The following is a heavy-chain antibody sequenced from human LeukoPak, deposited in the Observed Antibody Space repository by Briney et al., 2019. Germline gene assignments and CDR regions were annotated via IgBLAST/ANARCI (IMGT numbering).Heavy chain of an antibody. CDR2: INPNSGGT. V-gene: IGHV1-2*06. D-gene: IGHD5-18*01. J-gene: IGHJ4*02. CDR1: GYTFTGYY. CDR3: ARTRGIQLWLLDY. Sequence: ASXXVSCKASGYTFTGYYMHWVRQAPGQGLEWMGRINPNSGGTNYAQKFQGRVTMTRDTSISTAYMELSRLRSDDTAVYYCARTRGIQLWLLDYWGRGTLVTVSS.